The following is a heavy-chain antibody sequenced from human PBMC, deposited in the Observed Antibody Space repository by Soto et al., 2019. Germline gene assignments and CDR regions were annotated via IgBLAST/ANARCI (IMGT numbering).Heavy chain of an antibody. CDR3: ARVPSNGRVVGTVDY. Sequence: QVPLVQSGAEVKKPGASVKVSCKASGYTFTSYGISWVRQAPGQGLEWMGWISAYNGNTNYAQKLQGRVTMTTDTPTSTAYMELRSLRSDDTAVYYCARVPSNGRVVGTVDYWGQGTLVTVSS. D-gene: IGHD3-3*01. J-gene: IGHJ4*02. CDR2: ISAYNGNT. CDR1: GYTFTSYG. V-gene: IGHV1-18*01.